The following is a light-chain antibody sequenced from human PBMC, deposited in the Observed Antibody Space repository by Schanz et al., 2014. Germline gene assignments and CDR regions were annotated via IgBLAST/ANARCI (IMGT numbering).Light chain of an antibody. CDR2: DVT. CDR1: SSDVGGYDY. V-gene: IGLV2-14*03. J-gene: IGLJ1*01. Sequence: QSALTQPASVSGSPGQSITISCTGTSSDVGGYDYVSWYQQHPGKAPKLMIHDVTNRPSGVPDRFSGSKSGNTASLTVSGLQAGDEADYYCSSYTSSSTQVFGTGTKLTVL. CDR3: SSYTSSSTQV.